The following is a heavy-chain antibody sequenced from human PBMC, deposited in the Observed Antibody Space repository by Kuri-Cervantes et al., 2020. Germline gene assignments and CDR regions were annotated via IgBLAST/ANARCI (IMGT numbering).Heavy chain of an antibody. CDR1: GFIFSRCG. D-gene: IGHD3-22*01. Sequence: GGSLRLSCAASGFIFSRCGMHWVRQAPGKGLEWAAFIKFDGSQKYYADSVKGRFTIPRDNSKDTLYLQMNSLRAEDTAIYYCAKTPYDSSGYWPDLDYWGQGTLVTVSS. J-gene: IGHJ4*02. V-gene: IGHV3-30*02. CDR2: IKFDGSQK. CDR3: AKTPYDSSGYWPDLDY.